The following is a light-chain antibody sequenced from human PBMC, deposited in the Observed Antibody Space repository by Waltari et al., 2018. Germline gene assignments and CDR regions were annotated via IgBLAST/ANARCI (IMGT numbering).Light chain of an antibody. J-gene: IGLJ1*01. CDR2: EVT. CDR1: SSDVGGYNY. CDR3: SSYAGSNNYV. Sequence: QSALTQPPSASGSPGQSVAVSCPGTSSDVGGYNYVPWYQHHQGKTPKPIIYEVTKRPSGVPDRFSGSKSGNTASLTVSGLQAEDEADYYCSSYAGSNNYVFGTGTKVTVL. V-gene: IGLV2-8*01.